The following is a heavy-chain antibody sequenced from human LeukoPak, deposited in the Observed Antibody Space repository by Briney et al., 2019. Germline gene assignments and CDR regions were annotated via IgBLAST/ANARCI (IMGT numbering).Heavy chain of an antibody. V-gene: IGHV4-59*08. Sequence: SETLSLTRNESGGSITNYYWSWIRQPPRKGREWIGYIYYNGNTNFNPSLKSRVTISVDTSKNQFSLRLSSVTAADTGVYYCARQASWSPYFDLWGRGSLVTVSS. J-gene: IGHJ2*01. CDR2: IYYNGNT. CDR1: GGSITNYY. CDR3: ARQASWSPYFDL.